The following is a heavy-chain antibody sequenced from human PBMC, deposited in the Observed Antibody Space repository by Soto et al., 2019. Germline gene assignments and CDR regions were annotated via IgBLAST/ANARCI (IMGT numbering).Heavy chain of an antibody. CDR2: ISYSGST. J-gene: IGHJ5*02. CDR1: GGSISSYY. Sequence: QVQLQESGPGLVKPSETLSLTCTVSGGSISSYYWSWIRQPPGKGLEWIGYISYSGSTNYNPSLKRRVTISVDTYKNQFSLKLSSVTAADTAVYYCARDPAYYYDSSGYYYSWFDPWGQGTLVTVSS. CDR3: ARDPAYYYDSSGYYYSWFDP. V-gene: IGHV4-59*01. D-gene: IGHD3-22*01.